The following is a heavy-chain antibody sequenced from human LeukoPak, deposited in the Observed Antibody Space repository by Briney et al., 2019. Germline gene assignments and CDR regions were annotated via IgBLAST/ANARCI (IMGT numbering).Heavy chain of an antibody. Sequence: SVKVSCKASGGTFSSYAISWVRQAPGQGLEWMGGIIPIFGTADYAQKFQGRVTITADESTSTAYMELSSLRSEDTAVYYCARVGLRGYSYGSFDYWGQGTLVTVSS. CDR2: IIPIFGTA. J-gene: IGHJ4*02. V-gene: IGHV1-69*13. CDR3: ARVGLRGYSYGSFDY. CDR1: GGTFSSYA. D-gene: IGHD5-18*01.